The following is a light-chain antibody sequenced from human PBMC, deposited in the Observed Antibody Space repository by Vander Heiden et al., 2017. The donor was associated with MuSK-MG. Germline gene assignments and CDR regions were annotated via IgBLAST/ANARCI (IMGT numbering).Light chain of an antibody. Sequence: EIVLTQSPATLSLSPGERVTLSCRASQSVSSNLAWYQQKPGQAPRLLIYDASNRATGIPDRFSGSGSGTDFTLTISSVEPEDFAVYDGQQLSNFGQGTKLEIK. CDR1: QSVSSN. CDR3: QQLSN. CDR2: DAS. V-gene: IGKV3-11*01. J-gene: IGKJ2*01.